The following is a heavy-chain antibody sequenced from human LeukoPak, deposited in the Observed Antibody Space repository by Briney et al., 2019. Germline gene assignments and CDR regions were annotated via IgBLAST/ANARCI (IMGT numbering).Heavy chain of an antibody. V-gene: IGHV4-39*07. Sequence: PSETLSLTCTVSGGSISSGDYYWSWIRQPPGQGLEWIGEIYHSGSTNYNPSLMSRVTMSVDKSKNQFSLEVNSVTAADTAVYYCARHPYEVAAGNGYFDYWDQGALVTVSS. J-gene: IGHJ4*02. CDR3: ARHPYEVAAGNGYFDY. D-gene: IGHD6-13*01. CDR2: IYHSGST. CDR1: GGSISSGDYY.